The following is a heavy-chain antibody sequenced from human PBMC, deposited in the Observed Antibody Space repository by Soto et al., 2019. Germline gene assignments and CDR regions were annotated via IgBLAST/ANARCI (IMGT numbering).Heavy chain of an antibody. V-gene: IGHV3-23*01. D-gene: IGHD1-26*01. CDR2: ISGSGGST. CDR3: ANHTRYSGSYFLYYFDY. Sequence: EVQLLESGGGLVQPGGSLRLSCAASGFTFSSYAMSWVRQAPGKGLEWVSAISGSGGSTYYADSVKGRFTISRDNSKNTLYLQMNSLRAEDTAVYYCANHTRYSGSYFLYYFDYWGQGTLVTVSS. J-gene: IGHJ4*02. CDR1: GFTFSSYA.